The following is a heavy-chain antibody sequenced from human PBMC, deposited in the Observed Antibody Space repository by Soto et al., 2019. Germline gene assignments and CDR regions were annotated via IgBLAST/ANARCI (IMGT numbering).Heavy chain of an antibody. V-gene: IGHV1-24*01. CDR1: GYTLTELS. CDR3: SGGYRYGYGLNAFDI. Sequence: ASVKVSCKVSGYTLTELSMHWVRQAPGKGLEWMGGFDPEDGETIYAQKFQGRVTMTEDTSTDTAYMELSSLRSEDTAVYYCSGGYRYGYGLNAFDIWGQGTMVTVSS. CDR2: FDPEDGET. D-gene: IGHD5-18*01. J-gene: IGHJ3*02.